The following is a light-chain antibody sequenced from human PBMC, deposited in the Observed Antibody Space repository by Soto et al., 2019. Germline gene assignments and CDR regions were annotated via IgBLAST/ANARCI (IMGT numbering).Light chain of an antibody. CDR3: PQYGSSPRT. V-gene: IGKV3-20*01. Sequence: VVLTQAPGTLSLSPGERATLSCRASQSVNNQFLPWYQQTHGQAPRLLIYGASSKATGIPDRFSGSGSGTDFALTISRLELEDFAVYYCPQYGSSPRTFGQGTKLEVK. CDR2: GAS. CDR1: QSVNNQF. J-gene: IGKJ2*01.